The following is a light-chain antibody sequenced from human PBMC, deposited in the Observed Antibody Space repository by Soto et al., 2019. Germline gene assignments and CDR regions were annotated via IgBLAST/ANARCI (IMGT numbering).Light chain of an antibody. CDR3: QQYNTYPSIN. CDR1: QDINNY. J-gene: IGKJ5*01. V-gene: IGKV1-16*01. CDR2: GTS. Sequence: DIPMTQSPSSLSASVGDRVTITCRASQDINNYLAWFQQRPGKAPKSLIYGTSTLQSGVPSRFSGSRSGADFTLTINNLQPEDFAIYYCQQYNTYPSINFGQGTRLDIK.